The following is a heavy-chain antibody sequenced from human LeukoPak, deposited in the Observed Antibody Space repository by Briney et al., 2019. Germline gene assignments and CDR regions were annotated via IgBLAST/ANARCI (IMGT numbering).Heavy chain of an antibody. CDR3: ATGASCGY. CDR2: IKQDGSER. V-gene: IGHV3-7*03. Sequence: GGSLRLSCAASGFTFSSYWMTWVRQAPGKGLEWVANIKQDGSERNYVDSVKGRFTISRDNAKNSLYPQMNTLRDEDTAVYYCATGASCGYWGQGTLVTVSS. D-gene: IGHD2-15*01. J-gene: IGHJ4*02. CDR1: GFTFSSYW.